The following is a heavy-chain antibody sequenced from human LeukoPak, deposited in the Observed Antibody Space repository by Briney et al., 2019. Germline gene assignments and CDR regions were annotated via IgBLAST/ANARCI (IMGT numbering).Heavy chain of an antibody. J-gene: IGHJ4*02. CDR1: GYTFIGYY. CDR3: ARTGVWFRELSHLPD. CDR2: INPNSGDT. D-gene: IGHD3-10*01. V-gene: IGHV1-2*02. Sequence: ASVKVSCKASGYTFIGYYIHWVRQAHGQGLEWMGWINPNSGDTNYAQKFQGRVTMTRDTSISTAYMGPSSLISDDTAFYYCARTGVWFRELSHLPDWGQGTLVAVSS.